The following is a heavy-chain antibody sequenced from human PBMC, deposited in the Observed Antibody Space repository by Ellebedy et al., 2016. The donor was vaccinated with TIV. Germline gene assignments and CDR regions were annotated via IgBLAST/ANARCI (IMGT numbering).Heavy chain of an antibody. CDR3: ARVGLAAASDH. V-gene: IGHV4-34*01. CDR1: GFTFSDYE. D-gene: IGHD6-13*01. Sequence: MPGGSLRLSCAASGFTFSDYEMNWARQAPGKGLEWLGEIDHSGSTNYRPSLKSRITISVDTSKNQFSLKLTSVTAADTAVYFCARVGLAAASDHWGQGTLVAVSS. J-gene: IGHJ4*02. CDR2: IDHSGST.